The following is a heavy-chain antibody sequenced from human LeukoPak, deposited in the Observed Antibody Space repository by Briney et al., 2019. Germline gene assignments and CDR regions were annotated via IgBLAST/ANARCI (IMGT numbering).Heavy chain of an antibody. CDR3: AKDTGRVGATRYFDY. CDR1: GFTFSSYG. J-gene: IGHJ4*02. Sequence: GGSLRLSCAASGFTFSSYGMHWVRQAPGKGLEWVAFISYDGSNKYYADSVKGRFTISRDNSKNTLYLQMNSLRAEDTAVYYCAKDTGRVGATRYFDYWGQGTLVTVSS. D-gene: IGHD1-26*01. V-gene: IGHV3-30*18. CDR2: ISYDGSNK.